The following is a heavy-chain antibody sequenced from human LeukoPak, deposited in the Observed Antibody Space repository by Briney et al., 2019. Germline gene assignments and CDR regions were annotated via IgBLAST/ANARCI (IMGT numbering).Heavy chain of an antibody. Sequence: ASVKVSCKASGGAFSTHAISWVRQAPAQGLEWMGGIIPMFGTANYAQKFQGRVTITADESTSTDYMELSSLRSEDTAVYYCARGWIAETMVVTPYNYWGQGTLVTVSS. J-gene: IGHJ4*02. CDR1: GGAFSTHA. D-gene: IGHD4-23*01. CDR2: IIPMFGTA. CDR3: ARGWIAETMVVTPYNY. V-gene: IGHV1-69*13.